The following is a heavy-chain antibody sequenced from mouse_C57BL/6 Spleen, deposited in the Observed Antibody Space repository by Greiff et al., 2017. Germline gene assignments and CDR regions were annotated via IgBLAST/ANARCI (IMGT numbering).Heavy chain of an antibody. Sequence: EVQGVESGGGLVTPGGSLKLSCAASGFTFSDYGMHWVRQAPEKGLEWVAYISSGSSTIYYADTVKGRFTITRDNAKNTLFLQMTSLRSEDTAMYYCARLGRYWDFDVWGTGTTVTVSS. CDR2: ISSGSSTI. V-gene: IGHV5-17*01. CDR1: GFTFSDYG. CDR3: ARLGRYWDFDV. D-gene: IGHD4-1*01. J-gene: IGHJ1*03.